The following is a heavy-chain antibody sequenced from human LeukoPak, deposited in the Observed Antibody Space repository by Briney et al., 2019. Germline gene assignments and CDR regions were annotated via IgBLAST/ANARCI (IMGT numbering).Heavy chain of an antibody. J-gene: IGHJ5*02. Sequence: SETLSLTCTVSGGSISSYYWNWIRQPAGKGLEWIGRLYTSGSTNYNPSLKSRVTMSLDTSNNQFSLKLNFVTAADTAVYHCARDPGGFANWFDPWGQGILVTVSS. V-gene: IGHV4-4*07. CDR1: GGSISSYY. CDR2: LYTSGST. CDR3: ARDPGGFANWFDP. D-gene: IGHD3-16*01.